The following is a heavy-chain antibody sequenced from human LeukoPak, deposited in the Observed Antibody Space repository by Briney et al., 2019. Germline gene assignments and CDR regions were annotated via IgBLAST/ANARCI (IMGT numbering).Heavy chain of an antibody. CDR2: IYWNDDK. Sequence: SGPTLVKPMQTLTLTCTFSGFSLSRTGVGVGWIRHPPGKALEWLALIYWNDDKRLSSSLKSRLTITKDTSKNQVVLTMSNMDPVDTATYYCAHTLEQQWLVAFDFWGQGTLVTVSS. J-gene: IGHJ4*02. D-gene: IGHD6-19*01. V-gene: IGHV2-5*01. CDR1: GFSLSRTGVG. CDR3: AHTLEQQWLVAFDF.